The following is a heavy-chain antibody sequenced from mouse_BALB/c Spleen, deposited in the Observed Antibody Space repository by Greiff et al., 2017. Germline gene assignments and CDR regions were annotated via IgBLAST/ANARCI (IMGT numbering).Heavy chain of an antibody. Sequence: VQLQQSGAELVKPGASVKLSCKASGYTFTSYYMYWVKQRPGQGLEWIGEINPSNGGTNFNEKFKSKATLTVDKSSSTAYMQLSSLTSEDSAVYYCTTLTGTIAYWGQGTLVTVSA. V-gene: IGHV1S81*02. CDR2: INPSNGGT. D-gene: IGHD4-1*01. J-gene: IGHJ3*01. CDR1: GYTFTSYY. CDR3: TTLTGTIAY.